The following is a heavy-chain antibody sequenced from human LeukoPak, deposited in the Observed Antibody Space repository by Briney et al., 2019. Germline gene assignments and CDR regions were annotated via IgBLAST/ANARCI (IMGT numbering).Heavy chain of an antibody. CDR1: GFTFSSYG. D-gene: IGHD1-26*01. Sequence: PGRSLRLSCAASGFTFSSYGMHWVRQAPGKGLEWVAVISYDGSNKYYADSVKGRFTISRDNSKNTLYLQMNSLRAEGTAVYYCAKDAREEGYYFDYWGQGTLVTVSS. CDR2: ISYDGSNK. CDR3: AKDAREEGYYFDY. V-gene: IGHV3-30*18. J-gene: IGHJ4*02.